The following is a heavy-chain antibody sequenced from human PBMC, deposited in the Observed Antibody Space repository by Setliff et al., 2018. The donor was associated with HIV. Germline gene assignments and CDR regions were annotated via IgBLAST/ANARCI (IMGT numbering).Heavy chain of an antibody. CDR1: GFMFGSYG. CDR3: VGGHYDLWSGYVNYYLDL. J-gene: IGHJ4*02. V-gene: IGHV3-30*04. Sequence: GGSLRLSCAASGFMFGSYGMHWVRQAPVKGLEWMALISNDRSHKYYADSVKGRFTISRDNSKNTLYLRMDSLRPEDTALYYCVGGHYDLWSGYVNYYLDLWGQGTLVTVSS. D-gene: IGHD3-3*01. CDR2: ISNDRSHK.